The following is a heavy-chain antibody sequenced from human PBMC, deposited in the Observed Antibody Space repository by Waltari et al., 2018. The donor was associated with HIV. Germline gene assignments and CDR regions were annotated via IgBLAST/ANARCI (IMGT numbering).Heavy chain of an antibody. V-gene: IGHV3-13*01. CDR1: GFTFGDYD. J-gene: IGHJ2*01. CDR3: VREVRTSGWYSRYFGL. CDR2: MGVRVDT. Sequence: EVQLVESGGGFVQPGGSLRLTCVVSGFTFGDYDMLWVRHRREKGLEWVSGMGVRVDTYYAASVKGRFTISRENAKNSFYLQMDSLRADDTAIYYCVREVRTSGWYSRYFGLWGRGTLVTVSS. D-gene: IGHD6-19*01.